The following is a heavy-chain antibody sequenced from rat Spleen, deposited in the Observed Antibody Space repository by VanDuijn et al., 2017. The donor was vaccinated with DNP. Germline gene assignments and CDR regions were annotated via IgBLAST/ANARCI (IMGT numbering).Heavy chain of an antibody. CDR3: ARSGDDNWFAH. J-gene: IGHJ3*01. D-gene: IGHD1-1*01. Sequence: EVQLVESGGGLVQPGRSLKLSCAASGFSFSYYYMAWVRQGPTKGLEWVAYIRYDGGTTKYGDSVKGRFTISRDNAKNTLYLQMNSLRSDDTAIYYCARSGDDNWFAHWGQGTLVTVSS. CDR1: GFSFSYYY. CDR2: IRYDGGTT. V-gene: IGHV5-22*01.